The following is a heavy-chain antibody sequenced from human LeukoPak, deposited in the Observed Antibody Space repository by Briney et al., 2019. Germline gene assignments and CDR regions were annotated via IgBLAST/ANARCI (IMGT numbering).Heavy chain of an antibody. CDR1: GYSFTSYW. Sequence: GESLKISCKGSGYSFTSYWIGWVRQATGQGLEWMGWMNPNSGNTGYAQKFQGRVTITRNTSISTAYMELSSLRSEDTAVYYCARGVAMVSDFDYWGQGTLVTVSS. CDR2: MNPNSGNT. D-gene: IGHD5-18*01. J-gene: IGHJ4*02. CDR3: ARGVAMVSDFDY. V-gene: IGHV1-8*03.